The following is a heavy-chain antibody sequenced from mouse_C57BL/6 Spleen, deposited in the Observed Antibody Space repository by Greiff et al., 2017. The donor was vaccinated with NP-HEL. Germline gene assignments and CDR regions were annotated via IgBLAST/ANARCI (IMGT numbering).Heavy chain of an antibody. CDR2: ISSGSSTI. V-gene: IGHV5-17*01. Sequence: EVMLVESGGGLVKPGGSLKLSCAASGFTFSDYGMHWVRQAPEKGLEWVAYISSGSSTIYYADTVKGRFTISRDNAKNTLFLQMTSLRSEDTAMYYCARPQLRPSMDYWGQGTSVTVSS. CDR1: GFTFSDYG. CDR3: ARPQLRPSMDY. J-gene: IGHJ4*01. D-gene: IGHD3-2*02.